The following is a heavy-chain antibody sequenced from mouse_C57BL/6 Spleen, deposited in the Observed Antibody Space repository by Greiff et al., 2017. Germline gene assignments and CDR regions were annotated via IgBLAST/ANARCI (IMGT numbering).Heavy chain of an antibody. CDR3: ARDYDYDEGAMDY. D-gene: IGHD2-4*01. J-gene: IGHJ4*01. CDR2: IWGVGST. V-gene: IGHV2-6*01. CDR1: GFSLTSYG. Sequence: QVQLKESGPGLVAPSQSLSITCTVSGFSLTSYGVDWVRQSPGKGLEWLGVIWGVGSTNYNSALKSRLSISKDNSKSQVFLKMNSLQTDDTAMYYCARDYDYDEGAMDYWGQGTSVTVSS.